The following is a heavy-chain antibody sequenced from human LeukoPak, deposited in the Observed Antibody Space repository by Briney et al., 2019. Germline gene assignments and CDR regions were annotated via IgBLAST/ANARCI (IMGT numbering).Heavy chain of an antibody. CDR1: GCTFTSYY. CDR2: INPSGGST. D-gene: IGHD3-22*01. CDR3: ARGDYYDSSGYHLYYFDY. J-gene: IGHJ4*02. V-gene: IGHV1-46*01. Sequence: AASVKVSCKASGCTFTSYYMHWVRQAPGQGLEWMGIINPSGGSTSYAQKFQGRVTMTRGTSTSTVYMELSSLRSEDTAVYYCARGDYYDSSGYHLYYFDYWGQGTLVTVSS.